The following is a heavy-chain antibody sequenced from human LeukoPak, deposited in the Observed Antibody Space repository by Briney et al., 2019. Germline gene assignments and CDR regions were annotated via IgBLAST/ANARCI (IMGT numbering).Heavy chain of an antibody. CDR2: ISSSNSTI. J-gene: IGHJ4*02. D-gene: IGHD6-13*01. CDR3: ARAEGSSWPFDY. Sequence: GGSLRLSCAASGFTFSSYSMNWVRQAPGKGLEWVSYISSSNSTIYYADSVKGRFTISRDNAKNSLYLQMNSLRAEDTAVYYCARAEGSSWPFDYWGQGTLVTVSS. V-gene: IGHV3-48*04. CDR1: GFTFSSYS.